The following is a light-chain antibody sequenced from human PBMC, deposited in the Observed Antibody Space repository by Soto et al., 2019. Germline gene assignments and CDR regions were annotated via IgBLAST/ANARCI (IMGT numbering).Light chain of an antibody. CDR1: QTITSNF. CDR2: GAS. V-gene: IGKV3-20*01. CDR3: QQYGRSPLMYS. Sequence: EIVLTQSPGTLSSSPGERATLSCRASQTITSNFLAWYQQKPGQAPRLLIYGASTRAAGAPDRFSGSGSGTDFTLTITRLEPEDVAVYYCQQYGRSPLMYSFGQGTKLGVK. J-gene: IGKJ2*03.